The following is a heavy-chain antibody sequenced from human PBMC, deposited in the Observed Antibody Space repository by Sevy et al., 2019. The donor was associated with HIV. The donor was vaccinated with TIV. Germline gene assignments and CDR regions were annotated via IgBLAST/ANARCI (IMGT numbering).Heavy chain of an antibody. Sequence: ASVKVSCKASGYIFTDYYIHWVRQAPGQGLEWMAWINSDSGVTNYAQRFQGEVTVTRDPSLSTAYLELTNLKSNDTAIYYCARLTTQPTSDHYGLDVWGQGTTVTVS. V-gene: IGHV1-2*02. CDR2: INSDSGVT. CDR3: ARLTTQPTSDHYGLDV. CDR1: GYIFTDYY. D-gene: IGHD4-17*01. J-gene: IGHJ6*02.